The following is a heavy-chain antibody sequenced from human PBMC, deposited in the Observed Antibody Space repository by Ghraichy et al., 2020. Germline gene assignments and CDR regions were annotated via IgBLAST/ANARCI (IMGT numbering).Heavy chain of an antibody. CDR3: ARDLGYYDSSGYHYFDY. V-gene: IGHV1-18*01. CDR1: GYTFTSYG. CDR2: ISAYNGNT. Sequence: VKVSCKASGYTFTSYGISWVRQAPGQGLEWMGWISAYNGNTNYAQKLQGRVTMTTDTSTSTAYMELRSLRSDDTAVYYCARDLGYYDSSGYHYFDYWGQGTLVTVSS. J-gene: IGHJ4*02. D-gene: IGHD3-22*01.